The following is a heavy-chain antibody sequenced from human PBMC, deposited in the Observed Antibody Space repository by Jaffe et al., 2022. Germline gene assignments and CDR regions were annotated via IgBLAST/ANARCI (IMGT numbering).Heavy chain of an antibody. CDR1: GYTFTGYY. CDR2: INPNSGGT. CDR3: ARGQITMLGYCSGGSCYDAFDI. J-gene: IGHJ3*02. D-gene: IGHD2-15*01. V-gene: IGHV1-2*02. Sequence: QVQLVQSGAEVKKPGASVKVSCKASGYTFTGYYMHWVRQAPGQGLEWMGWINPNSGGTNYAQKFQGRVTMTRDTSISTAYMELSRLRSDDTAVYYCARGQITMLGYCSGGSCYDAFDIWGQGTMVTVSS.